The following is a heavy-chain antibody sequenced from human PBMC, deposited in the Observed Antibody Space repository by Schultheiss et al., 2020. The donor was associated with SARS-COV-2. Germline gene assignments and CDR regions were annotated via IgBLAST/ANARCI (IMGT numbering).Heavy chain of an antibody. D-gene: IGHD4-11*01. Sequence: GESLKISCKASGYTFTGYYMHWVRQAPGQGLEWMGIINPSGGSTSYAQKFQGRVTMTRDTSTSTAYMDLSSLRSEDTAVYYCASNLYSNYYFDNWGQGTLVTVSS. CDR2: INPSGGST. CDR3: ASNLYSNYYFDN. CDR1: GYTFTGYY. V-gene: IGHV1-46*01. J-gene: IGHJ4*02.